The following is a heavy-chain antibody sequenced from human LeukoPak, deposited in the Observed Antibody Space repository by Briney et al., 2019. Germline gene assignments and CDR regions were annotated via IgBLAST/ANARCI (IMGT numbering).Heavy chain of an antibody. J-gene: IGHJ6*03. V-gene: IGHV1-8*03. D-gene: IGHD6-19*01. CDR1: GYTFTRYD. CDR2: MNPNSGNT. Sequence: ASVKVSCKASGYTFTRYDINWVRQATGQGLEWMGWMNPNSGNTGYAQKFQGRVTITRNTSIITAFMELSRLRSDDTAVYYCARGHSSGWYGGYYYMDVWGKGTTVTVSS. CDR3: ARGHSSGWYGGYYYMDV.